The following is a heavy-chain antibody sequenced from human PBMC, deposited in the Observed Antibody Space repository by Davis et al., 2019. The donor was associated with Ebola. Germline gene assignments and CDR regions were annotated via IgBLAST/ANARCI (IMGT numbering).Heavy chain of an antibody. CDR2: ISYDGTDK. Sequence: PGGSLRLSCAASGFTFSTFAMHWVRQAPGKGLEWVAIISYDGTDKFYADSVKGRFTISRDNSKNTLYLQMNSLRAEDTAVYYCARGYCASTSCYTGEADYFDYWGQGTLVTVSS. CDR3: ARGYCASTSCYTGEADYFDY. J-gene: IGHJ4*02. D-gene: IGHD2-2*02. CDR1: GFTFSTFA. V-gene: IGHV3-30-3*01.